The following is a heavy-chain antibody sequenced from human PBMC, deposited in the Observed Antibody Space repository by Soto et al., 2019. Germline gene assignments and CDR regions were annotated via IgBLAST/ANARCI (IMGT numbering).Heavy chain of an antibody. CDR3: ASSYGTSWYGDY. CDR1: GGTVNNYA. V-gene: IGHV1-69*01. Sequence: QMQLVQSGAEVKKPGSSVKVSCTASGGTVNNYALTWVRQAPGQGLEWMGGIIPNFGTTNYAHKLQGRLTITADESTNTAYMELSSLTSEDTAVYYCASSYGTSWYGDYWGQGTLVTVSS. CDR2: IIPNFGTT. D-gene: IGHD6-13*01. J-gene: IGHJ4*02.